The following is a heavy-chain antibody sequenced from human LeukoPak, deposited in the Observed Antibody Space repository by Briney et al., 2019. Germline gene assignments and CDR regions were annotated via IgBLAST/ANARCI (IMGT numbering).Heavy chain of an antibody. CDR1: GGAISSSGYY. Sequence: SQTLSLTCIVSGGAISSSGYYWDWIRQPPGKGLEWIVDFYYTGSTYYNPSLKSRITISVDTSKNQFSLKLRSVTAADTAVYYCARHSRSGYGDYESAFDIWGQGTMVTVSS. V-gene: IGHV4-39*01. J-gene: IGHJ3*02. CDR2: FYYTGST. D-gene: IGHD5-12*01. CDR3: ARHSRSGYGDYESAFDI.